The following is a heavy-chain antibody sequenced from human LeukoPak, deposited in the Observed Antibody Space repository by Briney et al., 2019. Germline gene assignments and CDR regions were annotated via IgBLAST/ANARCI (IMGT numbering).Heavy chain of an antibody. Sequence: PGGSLRLSCAASGFNFSSYGMHWVRQPPGKGLEWVAFIRYDGSNKYYADSVKGRFTISRDNSKNTLYLQMNSLKTEDTAVYYCTTGSSWDYWGQGTLVTVSS. J-gene: IGHJ4*02. CDR3: TTGSSWDY. D-gene: IGHD6-13*01. CDR1: GFNFSSYG. CDR2: IRYDGSNK. V-gene: IGHV3-30*02.